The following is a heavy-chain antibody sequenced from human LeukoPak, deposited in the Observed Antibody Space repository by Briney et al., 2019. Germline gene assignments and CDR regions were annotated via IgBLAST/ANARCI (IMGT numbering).Heavy chain of an antibody. Sequence: SETLSLTCAVYGGSFSGYYWSWIRQPPGKGLEWIGEINHSGSTNYNPSLKSRVTISVDTSKNQFSLKLSSVTAADTAVYYCARTSSGWYTRYNWFDPWGQGTLVTVSS. D-gene: IGHD6-19*01. J-gene: IGHJ5*02. V-gene: IGHV4-34*01. CDR2: INHSGST. CDR3: ARTSSGWYTRYNWFDP. CDR1: GGSFSGYY.